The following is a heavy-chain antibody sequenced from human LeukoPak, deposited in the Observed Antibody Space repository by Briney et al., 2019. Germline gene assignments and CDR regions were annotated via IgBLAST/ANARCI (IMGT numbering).Heavy chain of an antibody. V-gene: IGHV4-4*07. CDR2: IYTSGST. CDR3: ARDFSPPKANYYYGMDV. J-gene: IGHJ6*02. Sequence: PSETLSLTCTVSGGSISSYYWSWIRQPAGKGLEWIGRIYTSGSTNYNPSLKSRVTMSVDTSKNQFSLKLSSVTAADTAVYYCARDFSPPKANYYYGMDVWGQGTTVTVSS. CDR1: GGSISSYY. D-gene: IGHD2/OR15-2a*01.